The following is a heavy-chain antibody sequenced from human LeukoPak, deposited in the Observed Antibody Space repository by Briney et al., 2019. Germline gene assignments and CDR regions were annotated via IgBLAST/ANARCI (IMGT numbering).Heavy chain of an antibody. Sequence: GGSLRLSCAASGFTFSNSWMSWVRQAPGKGLEWVANMKPDGSEKYYVDSVKGRFTISRDNAKKSLYLQMNNLRAEDTAVYYCARPRWGGWGQGTLVTVSS. CDR1: GFTFSNSW. D-gene: IGHD3-16*01. V-gene: IGHV3-7*01. CDR2: MKPDGSEK. CDR3: ARPRWGG. J-gene: IGHJ4*02.